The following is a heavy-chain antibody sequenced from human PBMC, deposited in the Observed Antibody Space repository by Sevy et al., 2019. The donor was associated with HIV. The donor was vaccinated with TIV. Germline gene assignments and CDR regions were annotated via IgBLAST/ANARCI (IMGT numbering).Heavy chain of an antibody. CDR2: IYYNGHI. D-gene: IGHD1-26*01. V-gene: IGHV4-59*08. CDR1: GGSITSLY. J-gene: IGHJ4*02. Sequence: SETLSLTCTVSGGSITSLYWNWIRQPPGKGLEWIANIYYNGHINYNPSLKSRVTLSLDTSKNQFSLRRSCVTAADTAMYYCAGENAWGRGYSWGQGTLVTVSS. CDR3: AGENAWGRGYS.